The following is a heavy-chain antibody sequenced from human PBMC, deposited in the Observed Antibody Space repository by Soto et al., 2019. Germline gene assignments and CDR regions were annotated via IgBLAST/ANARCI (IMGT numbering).Heavy chain of an antibody. Sequence: PGGSLRLSCAASGFPFSDHAMHWVRQTPGKGLEWVSAITGRGDSTYYADSVKGRFTISRDNSKSTLYLQMNGLRPEDTAIYYCAKDRGYINSPFDLWGQGTLVTVSS. V-gene: IGHV3-23*01. J-gene: IGHJ4*02. CDR2: ITGRGDST. CDR3: AKDRGYINSPFDL. D-gene: IGHD6-25*01. CDR1: GFPFSDHA.